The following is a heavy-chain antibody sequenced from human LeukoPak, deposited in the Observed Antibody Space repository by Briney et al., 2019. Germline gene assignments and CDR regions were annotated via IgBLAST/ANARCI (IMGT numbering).Heavy chain of an antibody. D-gene: IGHD3-22*01. CDR3: AKDHFTAAIVVVITTATPDY. CDR1: GFTFSTYY. V-gene: IGHV3-23*01. J-gene: IGHJ4*02. Sequence: GGSLRLSCAASGFTFSTYYMSWVRQAPGKGLEWVSAISGSGGSTYYADSVKGRFTISRDNSKNTLYLQMNSLRAEDTAVYYCAKDHFTAAIVVVITTATPDYWGQGTLVTVSS. CDR2: ISGSGGST.